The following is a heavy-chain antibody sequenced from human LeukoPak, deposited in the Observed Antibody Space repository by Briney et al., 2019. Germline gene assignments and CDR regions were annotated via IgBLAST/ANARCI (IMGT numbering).Heavy chain of an antibody. CDR1: GGSISSYY. J-gene: IGHJ3*02. Sequence: SETLSLTCTVSGGSISSYYWGWIRQPPGKGLEWIGYIYYSGSTNYNPSLKSRVTISVDTSKNQFSLKLSSVTAADTAVYYCAREVWGTNWNDARAFDIWGQGTMVTVSS. CDR3: AREVWGTNWNDARAFDI. D-gene: IGHD1-1*01. CDR2: IYYSGST. V-gene: IGHV4-59*01.